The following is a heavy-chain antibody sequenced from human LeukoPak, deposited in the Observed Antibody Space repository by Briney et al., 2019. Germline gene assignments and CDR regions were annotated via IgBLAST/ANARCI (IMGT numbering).Heavy chain of an antibody. V-gene: IGHV3-7*01. CDR2: IKQDGSEK. D-gene: IGHD2-8*01. J-gene: IGHJ4*02. CDR1: GFSFSSYW. CDR3: ARYANGLDS. Sequence: GGSLRLSCAASGFSFSSYWMSWVRQAPGKGLEWVANIKQDGSEKYYADSVKGRFTVSRDNAENSLYLQMNSLTTDDTAIYFCARYANGLDSWGQGTLLTVSS.